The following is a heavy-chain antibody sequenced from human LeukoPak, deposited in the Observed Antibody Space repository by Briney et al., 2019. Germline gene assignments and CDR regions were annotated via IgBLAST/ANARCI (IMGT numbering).Heavy chain of an antibody. D-gene: IGHD6-19*01. J-gene: IGHJ4*02. CDR2: IRYDGVIK. CDR1: GFTFSNYG. CDR3: AKDTSGCSDY. Sequence: GGSLRLSCAASGFTFSNYGMHWVRQAPGKGLEWVAFIRYDGVIKYYADSVKGRFTISRDNSKNTLYVQMNSLRAEDTAVYYCAKDTSGCSDYWGQGTLVTVSS. V-gene: IGHV3-30*02.